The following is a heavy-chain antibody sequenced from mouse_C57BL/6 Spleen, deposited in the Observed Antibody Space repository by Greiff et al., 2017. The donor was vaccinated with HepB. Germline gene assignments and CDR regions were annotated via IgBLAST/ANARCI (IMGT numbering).Heavy chain of an antibody. CDR1: GYAFSSYW. J-gene: IGHJ3*01. CDR3: ARDELGRAWFAY. V-gene: IGHV1-80*01. D-gene: IGHD4-1*01. Sequence: VQLQQSGAELVKPGASVKISCKASGYAFSSYWMNWVKQRPGKGLEWIGQNYPGDGDTNYNGKFKGKATLTADKSSSTAYMQLSSLTSEDSAVYFCARDELGRAWFAYWGQGTLVTVSA. CDR2: NYPGDGDT.